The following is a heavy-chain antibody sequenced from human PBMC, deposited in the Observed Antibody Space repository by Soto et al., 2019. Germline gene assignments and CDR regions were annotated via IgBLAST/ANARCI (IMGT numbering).Heavy chain of an antibody. CDR1: GFTFSSYE. CDR3: ARGKDYYDSSGYS. Sequence: GGSLRLSCAASGFTFSSYEMNWVRQAPGKGLEWVSYISSSGSTIYYADSVKGRFTISRGNAKNSLYLQMNSLRAEDTAVYYCARGKDYYDSSGYSWGRGTLVTVSS. J-gene: IGHJ2*01. CDR2: ISSSGSTI. V-gene: IGHV3-48*03. D-gene: IGHD3-22*01.